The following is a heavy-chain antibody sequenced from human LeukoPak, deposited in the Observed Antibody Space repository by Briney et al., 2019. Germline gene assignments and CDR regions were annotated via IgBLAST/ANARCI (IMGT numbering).Heavy chain of an antibody. V-gene: IGHV3-23*01. D-gene: IGHD5-12*01. Sequence: GGSLRLSCAASGYTFSSYGMSWVRRAPGKGPEWVSGISGSGGNTYYADSVKGRFTISRDNSQNTLYLQMNTLRAEDTAVYYCAKVVSGYHFDYWGQGTLVTVSS. CDR2: ISGSGGNT. CDR1: GYTFSSYG. CDR3: AKVVSGYHFDY. J-gene: IGHJ4*02.